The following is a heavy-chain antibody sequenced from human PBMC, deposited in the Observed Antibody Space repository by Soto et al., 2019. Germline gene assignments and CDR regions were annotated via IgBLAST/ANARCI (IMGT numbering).Heavy chain of an antibody. Sequence: GGSLRLSCAASGFTFGTYAMTWVRQAPGKGLEWVSAISGSGGSTYYADSVEGRFTISRDNAKNTLYVQMNSLRAEDTAIYYCAKMYYYDSSGSRGYFDYWGQGTLVTVSS. CDR3: AKMYYYDSSGSRGYFDY. CDR2: ISGSGGST. D-gene: IGHD3-22*01. V-gene: IGHV3-23*01. CDR1: GFTFGTYA. J-gene: IGHJ4*02.